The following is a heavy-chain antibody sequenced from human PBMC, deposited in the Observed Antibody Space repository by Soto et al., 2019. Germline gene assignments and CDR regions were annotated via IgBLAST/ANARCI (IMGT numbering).Heavy chain of an antibody. Sequence: GESLKISCKGSGYSFTSYWIGWVRQMPGKGLEWMGIIYPGDSDTRYSPSFQGQVTISADKSISTAYLQWSSLKASDTAMYYCARAKDYDFWSGYYGWFDPWGQGTLVTVS. CDR1: GYSFTSYW. V-gene: IGHV5-51*01. D-gene: IGHD3-3*01. CDR3: ARAKDYDFWSGYYGWFDP. J-gene: IGHJ5*02. CDR2: IYPGDSDT.